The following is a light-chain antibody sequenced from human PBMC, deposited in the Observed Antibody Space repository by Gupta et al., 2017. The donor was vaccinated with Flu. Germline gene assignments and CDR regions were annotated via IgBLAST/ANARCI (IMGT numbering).Light chain of an antibody. CDR2: ENS. V-gene: IGLV1-51*02. CDR3: ATWDSSLIAGV. CDR1: STNIGKKF. J-gene: IGLJ3*02. Sequence: SSTNIGKKFVSSYQQLPGTAPKLLIFENSNRPSGIPDRFSGSKSGTSATLGITGLQTGDEADYYCATWDSSLIAGVFGGGTTLTVL.